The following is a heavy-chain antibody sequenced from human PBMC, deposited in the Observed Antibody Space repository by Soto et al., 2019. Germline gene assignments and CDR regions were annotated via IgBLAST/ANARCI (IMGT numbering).Heavy chain of an antibody. CDR3: AVESCYGIDV. D-gene: IGHD2-15*01. V-gene: IGHV1-8*01. Sequence: QVQLVQSGAEVKKPGASVKVSCKASGYTFTSYDINWVRQATGQGLEWMGWMNPNSGNTGYAQKLQGRVTMTRNTSISTAYMEMSGQCSEETAVDEWAVESCYGIDVWGRGTTVTVSS. CDR2: MNPNSGNT. CDR1: GYTFTSYD. J-gene: IGHJ6*02.